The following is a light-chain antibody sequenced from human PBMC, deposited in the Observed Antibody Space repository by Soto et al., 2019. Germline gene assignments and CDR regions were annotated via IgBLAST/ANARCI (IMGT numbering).Light chain of an antibody. V-gene: IGLV2-14*01. J-gene: IGLJ1*01. CDR3: ISYTGKSASYV. CDR1: STDVGAYNY. CDR2: EVT. Sequence: QSVLAQPASVSGSPGQSITISCTGTSTDVGAYNYVAWYQQRPDKAPKLIIYEVTNRPSGVSYRFSASKSGNTASLTISGLHSEDEADYYCISYTGKSASYVFGTGTKVTVL.